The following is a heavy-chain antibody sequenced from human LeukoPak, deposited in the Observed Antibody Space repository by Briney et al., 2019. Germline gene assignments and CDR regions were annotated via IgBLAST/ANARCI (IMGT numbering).Heavy chain of an antibody. V-gene: IGHV3-23*01. CDR2: ISGSGGST. CDR1: GFTLNSYA. Sequence: PGGSLRLSCAASGFTLNSYAMNWVRQAPGKGLEWVSGISGSGGSTYYADSVKGRFTISRDNSKNTLYLQMKSLRVEDTAVYYCARAGVGAIYYFDCWGQGTLVTVSS. D-gene: IGHD1-26*01. J-gene: IGHJ4*02. CDR3: ARAGVGAIYYFDC.